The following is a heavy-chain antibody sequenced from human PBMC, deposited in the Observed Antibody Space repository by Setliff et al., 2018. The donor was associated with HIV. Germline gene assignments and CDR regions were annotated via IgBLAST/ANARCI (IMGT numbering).Heavy chain of an antibody. CDR2: FIPVLDIT. J-gene: IGHJ3*02. D-gene: IGHD3-10*01. Sequence: ASVKVSCKSSGGTSNKYAINWVRQAPGQGLEWMGQFIPVLDITNYAQKFQGRVTITADASSSTMYMELSGLRSGDTAVYYCAGPRGDEAFDIWGQGTMVTVSS. CDR3: AGPRGDEAFDI. V-gene: IGHV1-69*10. CDR1: GGTSNKYA.